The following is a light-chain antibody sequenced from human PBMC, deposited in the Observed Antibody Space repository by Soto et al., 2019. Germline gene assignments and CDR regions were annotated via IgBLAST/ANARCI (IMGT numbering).Light chain of an antibody. J-gene: IGKJ5*01. V-gene: IGKV3-15*01. CDR2: GAS. Sequence: EIVLTQSPATLSLSPGERATLSCRASQSVSNYLAWYQQKPGQAPRLLLYGASTRATGTPTRFSGSGSGTEFTLTISSLQSEDFAIYYCQQYKSWPPITFGQGTRLE. CDR1: QSVSNY. CDR3: QQYKSWPPIT.